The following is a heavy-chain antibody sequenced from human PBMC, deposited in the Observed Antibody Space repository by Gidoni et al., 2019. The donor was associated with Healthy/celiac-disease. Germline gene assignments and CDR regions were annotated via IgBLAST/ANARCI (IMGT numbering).Heavy chain of an antibody. CDR3: ARDVYRLRITMPLDV. Sequence: EVQLVESGGGLVKPGGSLRLSCSASGFPFSTFSMNWVRQAPGKGLEWVSSISSSSSYIYYADSVKGRFTISRDNAKNSLYLQMNSLRAEDTAVYYCARDVYRLRITMPLDVWGQGTTVTVSS. J-gene: IGHJ6*02. CDR1: GFPFSTFS. D-gene: IGHD3-10*01. V-gene: IGHV3-21*01. CDR2: ISSSSSYI.